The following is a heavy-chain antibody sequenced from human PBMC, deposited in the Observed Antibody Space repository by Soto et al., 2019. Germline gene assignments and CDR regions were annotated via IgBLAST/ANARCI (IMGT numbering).Heavy chain of an antibody. CDR1: GCSISSYY. D-gene: IGHD5-18*01. J-gene: IGHJ4*02. CDR3: ARTLYSYGPRFDY. V-gene: IGHV4-59*01. CDR2: IYYSGST. Sequence: SETLSLTCTVSGCSISSYYWSWIRQPPGKGLEWIGYIYYSGSTNYNPSLKSRVTISVDTSKNQFSLKLSSVTAADTAVYYCARTLYSYGPRFDYWGQGTLVTVSS.